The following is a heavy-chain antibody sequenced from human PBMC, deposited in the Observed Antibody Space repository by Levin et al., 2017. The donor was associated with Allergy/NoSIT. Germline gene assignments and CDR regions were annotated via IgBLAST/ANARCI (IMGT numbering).Heavy chain of an antibody. CDR2: ISSTGGAT. D-gene: IGHD3-10*01. J-gene: IGHJ5*02. V-gene: IGHV3-23*01. Sequence: LSLPCAASGFTFSTSAMHWVRQAPGKGLEWVSGISSTGGATYYADSVKGRLTISRDNSKNTVYLQMNGLTAADTAVYYCAKGSQGAAWYNWFDPWGQGTLVTVSS. CDR3: AKGSQGAAWYNWFDP. CDR1: GFTFSTSA.